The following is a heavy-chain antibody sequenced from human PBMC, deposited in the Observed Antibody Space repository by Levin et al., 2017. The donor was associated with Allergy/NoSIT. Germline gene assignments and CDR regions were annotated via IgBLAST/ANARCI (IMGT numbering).Heavy chain of an antibody. D-gene: IGHD4-17*01. CDR1: GYTFTAYY. CDR3: ARDPMTTVTTRLDAFDI. V-gene: IGHV1-2*02. CDR2: INPNSGDT. Sequence: ASVKVSCKASGYTFTAYYIHWVRQAPGQGLEWMGWINPNSGDTNYAQKFQGRVTMTRDTSISTAYMELSRLRSDDTAVYYCARDPMTTVTTRLDAFDIWGQGTMVTVSS. J-gene: IGHJ3*02.